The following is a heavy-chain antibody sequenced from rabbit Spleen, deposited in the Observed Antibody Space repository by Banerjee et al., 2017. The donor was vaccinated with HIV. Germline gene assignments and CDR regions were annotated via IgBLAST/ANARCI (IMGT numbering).Heavy chain of an antibody. CDR3: ARDAGTSFSTYGMDL. CDR2: IYADRSGST. D-gene: IGHD8-1*01. J-gene: IGHJ6*01. Sequence: QEHLKESGGGLVQPGGSLKLSCTASGFTLSSYYMNWVRQAPGKGLECIACIYADRSGSTYYANWAKGRFTISRTSSTTVTLEMTSLTAADTATYFCARDAGTSFSTYGMDLWGQGTLVTVS. V-gene: IGHV1S45*01. CDR1: GFTLSSYYM.